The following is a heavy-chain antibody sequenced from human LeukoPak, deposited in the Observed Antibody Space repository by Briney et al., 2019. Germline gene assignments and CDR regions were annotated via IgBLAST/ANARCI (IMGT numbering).Heavy chain of an antibody. CDR2: INRDGSNP. D-gene: IGHD3-22*01. Sequence: GGSLTLSCASSGFIFTRHWMHWVRQPPGKGLVWVSGINRDGSNPHYADSVKGRFTISRDKAKNTLYLQMNSLRAEDTAMYYCARDSVDSSGYYTAIDYWGQGTLVTVSS. CDR1: GFIFTRHW. J-gene: IGHJ4*02. V-gene: IGHV3-74*01. CDR3: ARDSVDSSGYYTAIDY.